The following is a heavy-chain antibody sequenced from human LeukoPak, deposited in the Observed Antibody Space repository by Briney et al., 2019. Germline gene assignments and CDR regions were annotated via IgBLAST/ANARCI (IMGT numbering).Heavy chain of an antibody. Sequence: SETLSLTCTVSGGSISSYYWSWIRQPPGKGLEWIGYIYYSGSTYYNPSLNSRVTISVDTSKNQFSLKLSSVTAADTAVYYCARDVRRITIFGVVIKAFDIWGQGTMVTVSS. CDR1: GGSISSYY. V-gene: IGHV4-30-4*08. CDR2: IYYSGST. CDR3: ARDVRRITIFGVVIKAFDI. J-gene: IGHJ3*02. D-gene: IGHD3-3*01.